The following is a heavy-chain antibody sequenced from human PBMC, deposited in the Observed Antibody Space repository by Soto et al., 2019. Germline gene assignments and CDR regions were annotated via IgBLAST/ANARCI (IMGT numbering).Heavy chain of an antibody. D-gene: IGHD6-19*01. V-gene: IGHV1-2*02. CDR1: GYIFTAYY. CDR3: ARAGNIAVAGIHRY. CDR2: INPNRGTT. J-gene: IGHJ4*02. Sequence: ASVKVSCKASGYIFTAYYIHWVRQAPGQGLEWVGWINPNRGTTNYAQKFQDRVTMTGDTSTSTAYMELSRLRSDDTAVYYCARAGNIAVAGIHRYWGQGSLVTVSS.